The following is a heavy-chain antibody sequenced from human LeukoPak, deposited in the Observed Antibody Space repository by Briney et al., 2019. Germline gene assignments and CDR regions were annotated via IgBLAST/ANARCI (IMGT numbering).Heavy chain of an antibody. CDR1: GFTFDDYG. V-gene: IGHV3-20*04. J-gene: IGHJ3*02. CDR3: ARCSRSSTDCYSAFDI. CDR2: ITNWNGGST. D-gene: IGHD2-2*02. Sequence: PGGSLGLSCEASGFTFDDYGMSWVRHSTGKGLEWVSAITNWNGGSTGYADSVRGRFTISRDNAKNSLYLQMNSLIAEDTALYYCARCSRSSTDCYSAFDIWGQGTMVTVSS.